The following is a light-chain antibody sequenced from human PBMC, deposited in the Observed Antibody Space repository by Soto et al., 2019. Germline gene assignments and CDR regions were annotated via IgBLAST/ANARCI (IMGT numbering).Light chain of an antibody. CDR1: SSDVGTYDL. CDR3: CSYAGRLTVI. CDR2: GVN. V-gene: IGLV2-23*02. J-gene: IGLJ2*01. Sequence: QSALTQPASVSGSPGQSIAISCTGTSSDVGTYDLVSWYQQHPGKAPKLMISGVNNRPSGVSNRFSGSKSGTTASLTISGLQAEDEADYYCCSYAGRLTVIFGGGTKLPS.